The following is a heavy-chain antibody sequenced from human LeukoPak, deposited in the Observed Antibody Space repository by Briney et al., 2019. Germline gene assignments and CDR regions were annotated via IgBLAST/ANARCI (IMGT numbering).Heavy chain of an antibody. CDR1: GFTFSSYA. CDR3: AKVVVVPAAIPGPFDP. Sequence: SGGGLVKPGGSLRLSCAASGFTFSSYAMSWVRQAPGKGLEWVSAISGSGGSTYYADSVKGRFTISRDNSKNTLYLQMNSLRAEDTAVYYCAKVVVVPAAIPGPFDPWGQGTLVTVSS. D-gene: IGHD2-2*01. J-gene: IGHJ5*02. V-gene: IGHV3-23*01. CDR2: ISGSGGST.